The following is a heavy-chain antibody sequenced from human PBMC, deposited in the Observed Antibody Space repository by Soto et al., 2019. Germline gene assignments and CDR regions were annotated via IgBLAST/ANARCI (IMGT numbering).Heavy chain of an antibody. D-gene: IGHD6-13*01. Sequence: GESLKISCQGSGYSFTSYWIGWVRQMPGKGLEWMGIIYPGDSDTRYSPSFQGQVTISADKSIGTAYLQWSSLKASDTAMYYCARHTSSSWEHAKNWFDPWGQGTLVTVSS. J-gene: IGHJ5*02. V-gene: IGHV5-51*01. CDR2: IYPGDSDT. CDR3: ARHTSSSWEHAKNWFDP. CDR1: GYSFTSYW.